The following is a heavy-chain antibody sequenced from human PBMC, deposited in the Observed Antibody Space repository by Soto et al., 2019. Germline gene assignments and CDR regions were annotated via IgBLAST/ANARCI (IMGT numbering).Heavy chain of an antibody. V-gene: IGHV3-48*03. CDR3: AREVDIVASFYYYGMDV. CDR2: ISSSGSTI. D-gene: IGHD5-12*01. CDR1: VFIFIDYD. J-gene: IGHJ6*02. Sequence: GWSLRLSCAAAVFIFIDYDMNWVRQAPGKGLEWVSYISSSGSTIDYADSVKGRFTISRDNTKNSLYLQMNSLRAEDTAVYYCAREVDIVASFYYYGMDVWGQGTTVTVSS.